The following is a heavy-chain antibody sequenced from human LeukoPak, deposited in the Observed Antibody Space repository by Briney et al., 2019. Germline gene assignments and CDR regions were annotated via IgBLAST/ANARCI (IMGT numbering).Heavy chain of an antibody. Sequence: SVKVSCKASGGTFSNYAINWVRQAPGQWLEWMGGIIPIFGKANYAQKFHGRVTITADESTRTAYMELSSLRSEDTAVYYCARGWLAETTVVTPYNYWGRGTLVSVSS. CDR1: GGTFSNYA. D-gene: IGHD4-23*01. CDR2: IIPIFGKA. V-gene: IGHV1-69*13. J-gene: IGHJ4*02. CDR3: ARGWLAETTVVTPYNY.